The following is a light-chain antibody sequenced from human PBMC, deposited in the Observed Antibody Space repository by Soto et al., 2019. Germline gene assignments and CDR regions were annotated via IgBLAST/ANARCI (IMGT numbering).Light chain of an antibody. J-gene: IGKJ1*01. V-gene: IGKV3-15*01. CDR1: QSVSSN. Sequence: EVVMTQSPDTLSVSPGERATLSCRASQSVSSNLAWYQQKLGQAPRLLIYGASTRATGIPARFSGSGSGTEFTLTISSLQSEDFAIYYCQQYNNWPRTLGQGTKVDIK. CDR2: GAS. CDR3: QQYNNWPRT.